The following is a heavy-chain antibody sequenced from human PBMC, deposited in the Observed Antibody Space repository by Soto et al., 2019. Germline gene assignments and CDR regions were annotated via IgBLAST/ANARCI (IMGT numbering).Heavy chain of an antibody. CDR3: XXXXXXXXXXXXADY. J-gene: IGHJ4*02. CDR1: GFSFSTYA. CDR2: ISGSGGTT. Sequence: EMHLLESGGGVVQPGGSLRLSCAASGFSFSTYAMSWVRQAPGKGLEWVSAISGSGGTTYYADSVKGRFTISRDNSKNPLYLQMSSLRAEDTALYYCXXXXXXXXXXXXADYWGQGTLVTVSS. V-gene: IGHV3-23*01.